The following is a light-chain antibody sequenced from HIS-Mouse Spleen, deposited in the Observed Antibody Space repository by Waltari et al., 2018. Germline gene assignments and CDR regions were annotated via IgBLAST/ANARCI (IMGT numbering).Light chain of an antibody. CDR3: QQHGT. Sequence: EIVLTQSPGTLSLSPVESATLSCRASQSVSSSYLAWYQQKPGQAPRLIIYGAYSRATGIKDRLSGSGYGTDFTLTISRLEPEDFAVYYCQQHGTFGQGTKLEIK. CDR2: GAY. CDR1: QSVSSSY. V-gene: IGKV3-20*01. J-gene: IGKJ2*01.